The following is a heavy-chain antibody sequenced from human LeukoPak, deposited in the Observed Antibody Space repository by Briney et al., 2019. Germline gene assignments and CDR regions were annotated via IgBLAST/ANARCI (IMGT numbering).Heavy chain of an antibody. CDR3: ARGAVRGVNGY. V-gene: IGHV4-34*01. Sequence: PSETLSLTCAVYGGSFSGYYWSWIRQPPGKGLEWIGEINHSGSTNYNPSLKSRVTISVATSKNQFSLKLSSVTAADTAVYYCARGAVRGVNGYWGQGTLVTVSS. CDR2: INHSGST. D-gene: IGHD3-10*01. CDR1: GGSFSGYY. J-gene: IGHJ4*02.